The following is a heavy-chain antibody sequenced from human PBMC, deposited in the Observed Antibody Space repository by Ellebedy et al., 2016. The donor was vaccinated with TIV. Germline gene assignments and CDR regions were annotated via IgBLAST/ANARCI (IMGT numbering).Heavy chain of an antibody. D-gene: IGHD2-15*01. CDR2: ITHSGGP. Sequence: MPSETLSLTCAVYGGSFSDNYWSWIRQPPGKGLEWIGEITHSGGPNYNPSLTSRVTISVDTSKNQFSLKLSSVTAADTAVYYCARDHCSGNSCPRLNWYFDLWGRGTRVTVSS. CDR3: ARDHCSGNSCPRLNWYFDL. V-gene: IGHV4-34*01. CDR1: GGSFSDNY. J-gene: IGHJ2*01.